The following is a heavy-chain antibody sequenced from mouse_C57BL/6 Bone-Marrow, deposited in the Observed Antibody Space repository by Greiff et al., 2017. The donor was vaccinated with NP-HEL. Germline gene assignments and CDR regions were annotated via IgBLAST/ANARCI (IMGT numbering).Heavy chain of an antibody. J-gene: IGHJ2*01. V-gene: IGHV1-50*01. D-gene: IGHD2-3*01. CDR2: IDPSDSYT. CDR3: ARYDGYYPYYFDY. CDR1: GYTFTSYW. Sequence: VQLQQPGAELVKPGASVKLSCKASGYTFTSYWMQWVKQRPGQGLEWIGEIDPSDSYTNYNQKFKGKATLTVDTSSSTAYMQLSSLTSDDSAVYYCARYDGYYPYYFDYWGQGTTLTVSS.